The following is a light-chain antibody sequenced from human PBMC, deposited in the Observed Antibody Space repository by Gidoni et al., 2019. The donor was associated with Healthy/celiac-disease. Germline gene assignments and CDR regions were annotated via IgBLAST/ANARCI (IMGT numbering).Light chain of an antibody. CDR3: QQYNNWPLT. J-gene: IGKJ1*01. V-gene: IGKV3-15*01. CDR2: GAS. CDR1: QSVSSN. Sequence: IVMTQSPATLSVSPGERATLSCRASQSVSSNLAWYQQKPGQAPRLLMYGASTRATGIPARFSGSGSGTEFTLTISSLQSEDFAVYYCQQYNNWPLTFGQXTKVEIK.